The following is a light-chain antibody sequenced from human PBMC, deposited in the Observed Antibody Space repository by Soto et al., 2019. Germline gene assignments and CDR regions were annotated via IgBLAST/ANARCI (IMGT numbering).Light chain of an antibody. Sequence: EIVMTQSPATLSVSPGERATLSCRASQSVSSNLAWYQQKSGQAPRLLIYGASTRATGIPARFSGSESGTEFTLTISSLQSEDFAVYYCQQYNNWPPWTFGQGTKVDIK. V-gene: IGKV3-15*01. CDR3: QQYNNWPPWT. CDR1: QSVSSN. J-gene: IGKJ1*01. CDR2: GAS.